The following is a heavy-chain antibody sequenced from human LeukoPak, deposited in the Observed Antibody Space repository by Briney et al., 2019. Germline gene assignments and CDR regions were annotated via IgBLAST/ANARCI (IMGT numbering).Heavy chain of an antibody. Sequence: GGSLKISCKGSGYSFTSYWISWVRQMPGKGLEWMGRIDPSDSYTNYSPSFQGHVTISADKSISTAYLQWSSLKASDTAMYYCAREVKSTSCYEVRDWGQGTLVTVSS. CDR3: AREVKSTSCYEVRD. J-gene: IGHJ4*02. CDR2: IDPSDSYT. D-gene: IGHD2-2*01. V-gene: IGHV5-10-1*01. CDR1: GYSFTSYW.